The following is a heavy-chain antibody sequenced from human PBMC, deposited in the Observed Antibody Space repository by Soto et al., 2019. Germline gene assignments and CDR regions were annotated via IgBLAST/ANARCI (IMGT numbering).Heavy chain of an antibody. CDR2: TYYRSKWYN. J-gene: IGHJ5*02. V-gene: IGHV6-1*01. Sequence: QTLSLTCAISGDSVSSNSAAWNWIRQSPSRGLEWLGRTYYRSKWYNDYAVSVKSRITINPDTSKNQFSLQLNSVTPEDTAVYYCARAEYCSGGSCYLDNWFDPWGQGTLVTVSS. CDR1: GDSVSSNSAA. CDR3: ARAEYCSGGSCYLDNWFDP. D-gene: IGHD2-15*01.